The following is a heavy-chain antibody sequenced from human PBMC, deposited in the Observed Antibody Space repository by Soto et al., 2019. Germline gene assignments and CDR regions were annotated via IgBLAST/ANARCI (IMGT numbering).Heavy chain of an antibody. CDR2: IWYDGSNK. CDR1: GFTFSSYG. Sequence: QVQLVESGGGVVQPGRSLRLSCAASGFTFSSYGMHWVRQAPGEGLEWVAVIWYDGSNKYYADSVKGRFTISRDNSKNTLYLQMNSLRAEDTAVYYCARGWSVYGSGSYYNDDYWGQGTLVTVSS. J-gene: IGHJ4*02. D-gene: IGHD3-10*01. CDR3: ARGWSVYGSGSYYNDDY. V-gene: IGHV3-33*01.